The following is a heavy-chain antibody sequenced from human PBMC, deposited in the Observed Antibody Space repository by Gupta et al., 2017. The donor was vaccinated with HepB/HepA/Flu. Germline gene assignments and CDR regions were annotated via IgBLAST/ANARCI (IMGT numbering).Heavy chain of an antibody. CDR2: ISYDGSNK. D-gene: IGHD2-15*01. J-gene: IGHJ4*02. CDR1: GFTFSSYA. CDR3: ARLSSAAATDYFDY. Sequence: QVQLVESGGGVVQPGRSLRLSCAASGFTFSSYAMHWVRQAPGKGLEWVAVISYDGSNKYYADSVKGRFTISRDNSKNTLYLQMNSLRAEDTAVYYCARLSSAAATDYFDYWGQGTLVPVSS. V-gene: IGHV3-30-3*01.